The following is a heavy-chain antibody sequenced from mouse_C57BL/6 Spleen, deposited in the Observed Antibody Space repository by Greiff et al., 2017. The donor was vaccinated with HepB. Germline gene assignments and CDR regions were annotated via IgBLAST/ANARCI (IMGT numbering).Heavy chain of an antibody. CDR2: IWSDGST. CDR1: GFSLTSYG. D-gene: IGHD2-4*01. CDR3: ARGDYDRYYYAMDY. Sequence: VKVEESGPGLVAPSQSLSITCTVSGFSLTSYGVHWVRQPPGKGLEWLVVIWSDGSTTYNSALKSRLSISKDNSKSQVFLKMNSLQTDDTAMYYCARGDYDRYYYAMDYWGQGTSVTVSS. V-gene: IGHV2-6*03. J-gene: IGHJ4*01.